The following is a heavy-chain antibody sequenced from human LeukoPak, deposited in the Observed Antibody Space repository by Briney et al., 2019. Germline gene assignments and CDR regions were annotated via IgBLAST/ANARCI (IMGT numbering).Heavy chain of an antibody. D-gene: IGHD3-22*01. Sequence: GGSLRLSCAASGFTFSSYGMHWVRQAPGKGLEWVAVISYDGSNKYYADSVKGRFTISRDNSKNTLYLQMNSLRAEDTAVYYCAKLGTYYYDSSAFDIWGQGTMVTVSS. V-gene: IGHV3-30*18. CDR2: ISYDGSNK. CDR1: GFTFSSYG. J-gene: IGHJ3*02. CDR3: AKLGTYYYDSSAFDI.